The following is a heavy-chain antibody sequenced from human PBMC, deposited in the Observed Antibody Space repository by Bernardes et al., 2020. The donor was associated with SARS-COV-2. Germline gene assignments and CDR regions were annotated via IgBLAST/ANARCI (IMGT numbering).Heavy chain of an antibody. Sequence: SETLSLTCTVSGGSISSYYWSWIRQPPGKGLEWIGYIYYSGSTNYNPSLKSRVTISVDTSKNQFSLKLSSVTAADTAVYYCARQDRDGYCSSTSCYGMDVWGQGTTVTVSS. D-gene: IGHD2-2*01. J-gene: IGHJ6*02. CDR2: IYYSGST. CDR1: GGSISSYY. CDR3: ARQDRDGYCSSTSCYGMDV. V-gene: IGHV4-59*08.